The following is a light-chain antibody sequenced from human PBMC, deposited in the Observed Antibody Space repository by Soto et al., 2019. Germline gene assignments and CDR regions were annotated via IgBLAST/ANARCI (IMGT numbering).Light chain of an antibody. CDR2: DAS. J-gene: IGKJ1*01. CDR3: QQYGGFSRT. CDR1: QSISNS. Sequence: DIPVTQSPSTLSASVGDRVTITCRASQSISNSLAWYHQKPGTAPKLLIYDASNLERGVPSRFSGSGSGREFTLTISSLQPDDFATYYCQQYGGFSRTFGQGTKV. V-gene: IGKV1-5*01.